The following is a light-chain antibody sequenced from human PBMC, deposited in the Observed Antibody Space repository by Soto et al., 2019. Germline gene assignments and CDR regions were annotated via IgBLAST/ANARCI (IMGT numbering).Light chain of an antibody. J-gene: IGKJ3*01. CDR2: AAS. Sequence: DIQMTQSPSSLSASVGDRVTITCRASQSISSYLNWYQQKPGKAPKLLIYAASSLQSGVPSRFSGSGSGTALTLTISSLQPEDFATYYCQQSYSTPLFTFGPGTNVDIK. CDR3: QQSYSTPLFT. V-gene: IGKV1-39*01. CDR1: QSISSY.